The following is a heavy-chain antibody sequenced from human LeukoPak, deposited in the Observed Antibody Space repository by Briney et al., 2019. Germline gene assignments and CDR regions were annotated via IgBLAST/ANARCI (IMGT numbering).Heavy chain of an antibody. Sequence: PGGSLRLSCAASEFSVGSNYMTWVRQAPGKGLEWVSLIYSGGSTYYADSVKGRSTISRDNAKNSLYLQMDSLRAEDTAVYYCAREPPYSNSWTDFDYWGQGTLVTVSS. CDR3: AREPPYSNSWTDFDY. V-gene: IGHV3-66*01. CDR1: EFSVGSNY. D-gene: IGHD6-6*01. J-gene: IGHJ4*02. CDR2: IYSGGST.